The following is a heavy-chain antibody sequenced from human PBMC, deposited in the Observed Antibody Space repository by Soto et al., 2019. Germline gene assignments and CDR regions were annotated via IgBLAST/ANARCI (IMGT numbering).Heavy chain of an antibody. J-gene: IGHJ6*02. Sequence: ASLKVSCKASGGTFSIYAIGWVLQAPGQGLEWMGWISAYNGNTNYAQKLQGRVTMTTDTSTSTAYMELRRLRSDDTAVYYCARERVIAAAGTPVYYYYYGMDVWGQGTTVTVSS. CDR3: ARERVIAAAGTPVYYYYYGMDV. D-gene: IGHD6-13*01. CDR1: GGTFSIYA. CDR2: ISAYNGNT. V-gene: IGHV1-18*01.